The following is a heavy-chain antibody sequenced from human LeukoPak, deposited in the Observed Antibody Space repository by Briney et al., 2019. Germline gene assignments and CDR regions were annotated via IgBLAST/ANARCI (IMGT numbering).Heavy chain of an antibody. J-gene: IGHJ4*02. V-gene: IGHV3-48*04. CDR1: GFTFSSYS. Sequence: GGSLRLSCAASGFTFSSYSMNWVRQAPGKGLEWVSYISSSSSTIYYANSVKGRFTISRDNAKNSLYLQVNSLRAEDTAVYYCAREYSYDSSGYYPRIPDYWGQGTLVTVST. D-gene: IGHD3-22*01. CDR3: AREYSYDSSGYYPRIPDY. CDR2: ISSSSSTI.